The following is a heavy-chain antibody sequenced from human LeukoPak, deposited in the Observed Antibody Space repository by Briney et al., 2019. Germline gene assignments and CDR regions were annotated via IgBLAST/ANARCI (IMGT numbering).Heavy chain of an antibody. Sequence: PGGSLRLSCAASGFTVSSNYMSWVRQAPGKGLEWVSVIYSGGSTYYADSVKGRFTISRDNSKNTLYLQMNGLRAEDTAVYYCARFDYGDYSLAFDYWGQGTLVTVSS. CDR1: GFTVSSNY. CDR3: ARFDYGDYSLAFDY. D-gene: IGHD4-17*01. J-gene: IGHJ4*02. CDR2: IYSGGST. V-gene: IGHV3-53*01.